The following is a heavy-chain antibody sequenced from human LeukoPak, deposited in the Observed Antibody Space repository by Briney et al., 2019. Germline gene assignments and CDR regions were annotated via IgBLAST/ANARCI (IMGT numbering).Heavy chain of an antibody. D-gene: IGHD6-19*01. CDR3: VRRVYSSGLY. J-gene: IGHJ4*02. Sequence: PSETLSLTCTVSGGSISSSSYYWGWFRQPPGKGLEWIGSIYYSGSTYYNPSLKSRVTISVDTSKNQFSLKLSSVTAADTAVYYCVRRVYSSGLYWGQGTLVTVSS. CDR2: IYYSGST. V-gene: IGHV4-39*01. CDR1: GGSISSSSYY.